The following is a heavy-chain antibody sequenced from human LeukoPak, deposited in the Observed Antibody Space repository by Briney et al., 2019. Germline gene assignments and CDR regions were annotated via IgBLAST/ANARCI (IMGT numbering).Heavy chain of an antibody. CDR2: INHSGST. J-gene: IGHJ5*02. Sequence: SETLSLTCAVYGGSFSGYYWSWIRQPPGKGLEWIGEINHSGSTNYNPSLKSRVTISVDTSKNQFSLKLSSVTAADTAVYYCARRSFTRAAAAYNWFDPWGQGTLVTVSS. V-gene: IGHV4-34*01. CDR1: GGSFSGYY. D-gene: IGHD6-13*01. CDR3: ARRSFTRAAAAYNWFDP.